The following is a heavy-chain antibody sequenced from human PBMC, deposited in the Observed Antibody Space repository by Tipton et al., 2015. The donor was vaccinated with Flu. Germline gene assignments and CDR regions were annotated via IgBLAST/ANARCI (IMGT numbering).Heavy chain of an antibody. CDR1: GFTLSNYW. J-gene: IGHJ4*02. D-gene: IGHD3-16*01. CDR3: ARAQFEE. Sequence: SLRLSCIASGFTLSNYWMHWVRRAPGKGLEWVANIKQDGSEKYYVDSVRGRFTISRDNAKSSLYLQMNNLRAEDTAVYYCARAQFEEWGQGTLVTVSS. V-gene: IGHV3-7*04. CDR2: IKQDGSEK.